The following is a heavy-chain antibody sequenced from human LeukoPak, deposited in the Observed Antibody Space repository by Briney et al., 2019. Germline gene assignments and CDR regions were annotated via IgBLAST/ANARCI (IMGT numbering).Heavy chain of an antibody. CDR3: ARAPAARLFGDI. Sequence: GGSLRLSCAASAFTFNTYAMHWVRQAPGKGLEWVALISYDGSNKYYADSVKGRFTISRDNSKNTLYLQMNNLRVEDTALYYCARAPAARLFGDIWGQGTMVTVSS. D-gene: IGHD6-13*01. CDR1: AFTFNTYA. V-gene: IGHV3-30-3*01. J-gene: IGHJ3*02. CDR2: ISYDGSNK.